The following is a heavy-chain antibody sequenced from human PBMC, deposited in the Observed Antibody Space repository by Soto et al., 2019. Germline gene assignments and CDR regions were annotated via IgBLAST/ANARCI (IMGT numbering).Heavy chain of an antibody. CDR2: INPHGGST. D-gene: IGHD3-16*01. Sequence: ASVKVSCKAPRDTFTSYYMNWVRQAPGQGLEWMGVINPHGGSTAYAQKFKGRVTLTRDTSASTVYMEVSSLTSEDTAMYYCARSSGGNFGIILEGTNWFAPWGQGTMVTV. CDR3: ARSSGGNFGIILEGTNWFAP. V-gene: IGHV1-46*01. J-gene: IGHJ5*02. CDR1: RDTFTSYY.